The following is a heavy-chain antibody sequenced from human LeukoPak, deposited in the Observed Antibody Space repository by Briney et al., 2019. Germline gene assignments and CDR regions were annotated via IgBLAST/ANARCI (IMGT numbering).Heavy chain of an antibody. J-gene: IGHJ4*02. CDR1: GGTFSSYA. D-gene: IGHD1-7*01. CDR3: ARSRITGTKGGFDY. Sequence: VASVKVSCKASGGTFSSYAISWVRQAPGQGLEWMGRIIPIFGTANYAQKFQGRVTITTDESTSTAYMELSSLRSEDTAVYYCARSRITGTKGGFDYWGQGTLVTVSS. CDR2: IIPIFGTA. V-gene: IGHV1-69*05.